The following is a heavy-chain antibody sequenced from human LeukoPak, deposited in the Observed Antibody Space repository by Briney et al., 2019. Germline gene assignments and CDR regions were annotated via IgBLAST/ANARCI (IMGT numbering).Heavy chain of an antibody. Sequence: ASVKVSCKASGYTLTSYGISWVRQARGQGLEWMGWIRAYNGKTNYAQKLPGRGTMTTDTSTSTAYMELRSLRSDDTAVYYCARSYDYKIVVVIAAPGPFWDYWGQGTLVTVSS. D-gene: IGHD2-15*01. V-gene: IGHV1-18*04. CDR3: ARSYDYKIVVVIAAPGPFWDY. J-gene: IGHJ4*02. CDR2: IRAYNGKT. CDR1: GYTLTSYG.